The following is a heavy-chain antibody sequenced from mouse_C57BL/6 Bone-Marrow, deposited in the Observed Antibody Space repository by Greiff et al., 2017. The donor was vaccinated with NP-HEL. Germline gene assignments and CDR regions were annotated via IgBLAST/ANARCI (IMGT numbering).Heavy chain of an antibody. V-gene: IGHV1-69*01. CDR1: GYTFTSYW. CDR3: ARGITTSPINQAWFAY. D-gene: IGHD1-1*01. Sequence: VQLQQPGAELVMPGASVKLSCKASGYTFTSYWMHWVKQRPGQGLEWIGEIDPSDSYTNYNQKFKGKSTLTVDKSSSTAYMHLSSLTSEDSAVYYCARGITTSPINQAWFAYWGQGTLVTVSA. J-gene: IGHJ3*01. CDR2: IDPSDSYT.